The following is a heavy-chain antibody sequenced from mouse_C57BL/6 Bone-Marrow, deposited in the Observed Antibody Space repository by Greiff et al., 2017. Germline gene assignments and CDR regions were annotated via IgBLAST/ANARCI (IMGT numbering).Heavy chain of an antibody. D-gene: IGHD2-12*01. J-gene: IGHJ2*01. CDR3: ARALYSPL. Sequence: QVQLQQSGTELVKPGASVKLSCKASGYTFTSYWMHWVKQRPGQGLAWIGNINPSNGGTNYNEKLQSKATLTVDKSSNAAYMQLSSLTSEDSAVYYCARALYSPLWGQGTTLTVSS. CDR1: GYTFTSYW. V-gene: IGHV1-53*01. CDR2: INPSNGGT.